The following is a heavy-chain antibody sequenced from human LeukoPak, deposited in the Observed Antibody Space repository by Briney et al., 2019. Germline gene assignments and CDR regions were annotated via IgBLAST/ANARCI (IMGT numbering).Heavy chain of an antibody. Sequence: GASVKVSCKASGYTFTGYYMHWVRQAPGQGLEWMGWINPNSGGTNYAQKFQGRVTMTRDTSISTAYMELRRLRSDDTAVYYCARDAGHQLSRRNYYAMDVWGQGTTVTVSS. CDR3: ARDAGHQLSRRNYYAMDV. V-gene: IGHV1-2*02. D-gene: IGHD2-2*01. J-gene: IGHJ6*02. CDR1: GYTFTGYY. CDR2: INPNSGGT.